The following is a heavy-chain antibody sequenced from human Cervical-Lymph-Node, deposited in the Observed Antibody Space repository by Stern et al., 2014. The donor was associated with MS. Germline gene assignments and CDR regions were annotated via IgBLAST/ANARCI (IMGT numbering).Heavy chain of an antibody. J-gene: IGHJ4*02. CDR3: ARGRHTAMVTSGRYFDL. CDR1: GASMKNFY. Sequence: QVQLQESGPGRVQPSETLSLTCTVSGASMKNFYWNWIRQPPEKGLEWIGPMSNCGTTYYDPSTKSRVTMSMDASKQQFALRLTSVTAVDTAVYFCARGRHTAMVTSGRYFDLWGQGTLVTVSS. D-gene: IGHD5-18*01. CDR2: MSNCGTT. V-gene: IGHV4-4*07.